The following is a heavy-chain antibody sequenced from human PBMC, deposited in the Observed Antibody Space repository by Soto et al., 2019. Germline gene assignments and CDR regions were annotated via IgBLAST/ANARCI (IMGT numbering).Heavy chain of an antibody. V-gene: IGHV2-26*01. CDR1: GFSLSNARMS. CDR2: ILSNDEK. D-gene: IGHD3-3*01. Sequence: QVTLKESGPVLVKPTETLTLTCTVSGFSLSNARMSVSWIRQPPGKALEWLAHILSNDEKSYSTSLKSRLTISKDTSKSQVVLTMTNMDPVDTATYHCARSVLEWLLPFPYWDVWGKGTTVTVSS. CDR3: ARSVLEWLLPFPYWDV. J-gene: IGHJ6*04.